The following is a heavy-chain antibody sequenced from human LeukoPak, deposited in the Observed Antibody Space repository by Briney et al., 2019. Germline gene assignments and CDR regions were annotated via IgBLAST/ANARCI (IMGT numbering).Heavy chain of an antibody. Sequence: PGGSLRLSCAASGFTFSSYGMHWVRQAPGKGLGWVAFIRYDGSNKYYADSVKGRFTISRDNSKNTLYLQMNSLRAEYTAVYYCAKDRYYGSGSYSNLFDYWGQGTLVTVSS. V-gene: IGHV3-30*02. D-gene: IGHD3-10*01. CDR2: IRYDGSNK. CDR1: GFTFSSYG. CDR3: AKDRYYGSGSYSNLFDY. J-gene: IGHJ4*02.